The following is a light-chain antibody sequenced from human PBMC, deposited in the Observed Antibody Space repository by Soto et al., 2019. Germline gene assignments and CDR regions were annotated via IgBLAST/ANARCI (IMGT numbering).Light chain of an antibody. V-gene: IGKV1-39*01. CDR2: GAS. J-gene: IGKJ1*01. CDR1: QTITTY. Sequence: DILMTQSPSSLSASVGDRVTITCRASQTITTYLNWYQQKPVKAPQLLIYGASSLQSGVPSRFTGSESGTDCTLTISSLQPEDFATYHCQQSHSTPWTFGPGTKVEIK. CDR3: QQSHSTPWT.